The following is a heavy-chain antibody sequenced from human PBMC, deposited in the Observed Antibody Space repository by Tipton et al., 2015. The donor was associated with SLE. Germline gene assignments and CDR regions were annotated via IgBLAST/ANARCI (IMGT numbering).Heavy chain of an antibody. V-gene: IGHV1-18*01. CDR2: IGAYNGDT. D-gene: IGHD6-13*01. CDR1: GYTFTSYG. CDR3: ASYSSTWGLGY. J-gene: IGHJ4*02. Sequence: QLVQSGPEVKNPGASVKVSCKASGYTFTSYGINWVRQAPGQGLEWMGWIGAYNGDTDYAQKFQGRVTMTTDTSTSTAYMELRSLRSDDTAVYYCASYSSTWGLGYWGQGTLVTVSS.